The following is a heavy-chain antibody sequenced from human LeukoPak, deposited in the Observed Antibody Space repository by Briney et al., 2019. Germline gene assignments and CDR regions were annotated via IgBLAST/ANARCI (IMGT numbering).Heavy chain of an antibody. CDR3: AKPLAPWWYIVVVPAALDY. Sequence: GRSLRLSCAASGFTFSSYGMHWVRQAPGKGLEWVAVISYDGSNKYYADSVKGRFTISRDNSKNTLCLQMNSLRAEDTAVYYCAKPLAPWWYIVVVPAALDYWGQGTLATVSS. V-gene: IGHV3-30*18. D-gene: IGHD2-2*01. CDR2: ISYDGSNK. J-gene: IGHJ4*02. CDR1: GFTFSSYG.